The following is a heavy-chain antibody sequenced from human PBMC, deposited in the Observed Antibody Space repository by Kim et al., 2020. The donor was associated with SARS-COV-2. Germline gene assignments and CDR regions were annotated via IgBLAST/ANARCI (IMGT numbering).Heavy chain of an antibody. Sequence: GGSLRLSCAASGIAFSTYEMNWVRQAPGKGLEWVSYLSSSGSSINYADSVKGRFTISRDNAKNSLYLQMNSLRAEDTAVYYCTRGTNADWGQGTLVTVSS. V-gene: IGHV3-48*03. CDR3: TRGTNAD. CDR2: LSSSGSSI. J-gene: IGHJ4*02. CDR1: GIAFSTYE.